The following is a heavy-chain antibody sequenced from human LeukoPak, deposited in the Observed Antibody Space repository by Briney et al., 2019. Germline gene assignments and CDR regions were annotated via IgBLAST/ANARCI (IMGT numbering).Heavy chain of an antibody. CDR1: GFTFSSYA. CDR2: ISGSGGST. CDR3: AKDFKTAMDSYYYYYMDV. Sequence: GGSLRLSCAASGFTFSSYAMSWVRQAPGKGLEWVSAISGSGGSTYYADSVKGRFTISRDNSKNTLYLQMNSLRAEDTAVYYCAKDFKTAMDSYYYYYMDVWGKGTTVTVSS. D-gene: IGHD5-18*01. V-gene: IGHV3-23*01. J-gene: IGHJ6*03.